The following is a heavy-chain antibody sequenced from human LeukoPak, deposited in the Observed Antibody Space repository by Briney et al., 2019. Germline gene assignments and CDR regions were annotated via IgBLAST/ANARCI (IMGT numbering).Heavy chain of an antibody. J-gene: IGHJ6*04. CDR1: GYTFTGYY. Sequence: GASVKVSCKASGYTFTGYYMHWVRQAPGQGLEWMGWINPNSGGTNYAQKFQGRVTMTRDTSISTAYMELSRLRSDDTAVYYCARDSQGSAWPYYYYGMDVWGKGTTVTVSS. V-gene: IGHV1-2*02. CDR2: INPNSGGT. D-gene: IGHD2-15*01. CDR3: ARDSQGSAWPYYYYGMDV.